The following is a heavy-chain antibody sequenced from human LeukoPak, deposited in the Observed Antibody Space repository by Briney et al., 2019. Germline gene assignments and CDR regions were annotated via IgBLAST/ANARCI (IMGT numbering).Heavy chain of an antibody. V-gene: IGHV3-15*01. Sequence: PGGSLRLSCAASGFTFSNAWMSWVREAPGKELEWVVRIKSKTDGVTTDYAAPVKGRFTISRDDSKNTLYLQMNSLKTEDTAVYYCTTDRMVLLWFGELSDDAFDIWGQGTMVTVSS. D-gene: IGHD3-10*01. J-gene: IGHJ3*02. CDR1: GFTFSNAW. CDR3: TTDRMVLLWFGELSDDAFDI. CDR2: IKSKTDGVTT.